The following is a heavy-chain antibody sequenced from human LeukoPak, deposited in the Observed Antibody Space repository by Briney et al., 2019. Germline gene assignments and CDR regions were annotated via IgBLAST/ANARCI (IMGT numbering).Heavy chain of an antibody. D-gene: IGHD4-11*01. CDR2: ISSSSSTI. Sequence: PGGSLRLSCAASGFTFSSYSMNWVRQAPGKGLEWVSYISSSSSTIYYPDSVKGRFTVSRDDSKNTMYLQMNSLRAEDTAMYYCARDTESDYWGQGTLVTVSS. J-gene: IGHJ4*02. CDR3: ARDTESDY. V-gene: IGHV3-48*01. CDR1: GFTFSSYS.